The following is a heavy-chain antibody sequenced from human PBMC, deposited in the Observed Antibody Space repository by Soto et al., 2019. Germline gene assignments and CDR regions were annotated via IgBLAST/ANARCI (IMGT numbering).Heavy chain of an antibody. CDR2: IHYSGGT. CDR1: GGSINSGGYY. Sequence: QVQLQESGPGLVKPSQTLSLTCTVSGGSINSGGYYWTWIRQHPGKGLEWIGYIHYSGGTNYNPSLKSRVTISLDTSRKSFSLNLTSVTAADTAVYYCAREFLVYGDYVEGTYRGFDIWGQGTVVTVSS. J-gene: IGHJ3*02. D-gene: IGHD4-17*01. CDR3: AREFLVYGDYVEGTYRGFDI. V-gene: IGHV4-31*03.